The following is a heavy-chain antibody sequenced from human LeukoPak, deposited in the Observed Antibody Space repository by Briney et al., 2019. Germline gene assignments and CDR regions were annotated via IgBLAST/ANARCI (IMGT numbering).Heavy chain of an antibody. Sequence: SETLSLTCTVSGGSISSSSYYWAWIRQPPGKGLEWIGSIYYSGSTYYNTSLKSRVTISVDTSKNQFSLKLSSVTAADTAVYYCARRNYYGSGSLMGRLDYWGQGTLVTVSS. V-gene: IGHV4-39*07. CDR2: IYYSGST. CDR3: ARRNYYGSGSLMGRLDY. D-gene: IGHD3-10*01. J-gene: IGHJ4*02. CDR1: GGSISSSSYY.